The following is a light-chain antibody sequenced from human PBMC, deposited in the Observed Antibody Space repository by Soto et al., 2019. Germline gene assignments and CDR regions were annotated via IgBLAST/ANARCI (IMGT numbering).Light chain of an antibody. Sequence: EIVLTQSPATLSLSPGERATLSCRASQSVSSYLAWYQQKPGQAPRLLIYDASNRATGIPARFSGSGSGTDFTLTISSLVPEDFAVYYCQQRGTFGQGTKLEIK. CDR3: QQRGT. J-gene: IGKJ2*01. CDR1: QSVSSY. CDR2: DAS. V-gene: IGKV3-11*01.